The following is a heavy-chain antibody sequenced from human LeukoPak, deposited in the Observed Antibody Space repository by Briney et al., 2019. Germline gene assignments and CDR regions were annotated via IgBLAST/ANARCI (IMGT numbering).Heavy chain of an antibody. D-gene: IGHD3-22*01. J-gene: IGHJ3*02. CDR2: INAGNGNT. V-gene: IGHV1-3*01. CDR1: GGTFSSYA. Sequence: ASVKVSCKASGGTFSSYAISWVRQAPGQRLEWMGWINAGNGNTKYSQKFQGRVTITRDTSASTAYMELSSLRSEDTAAYYCARVGSDYYDTKGAFDIWGQGTMVTVSS. CDR3: ARVGSDYYDTKGAFDI.